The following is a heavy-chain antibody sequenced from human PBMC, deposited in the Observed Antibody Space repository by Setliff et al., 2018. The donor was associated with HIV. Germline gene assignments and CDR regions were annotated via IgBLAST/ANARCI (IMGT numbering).Heavy chain of an antibody. Sequence: SETLSLTCVVYGGSFSGYYWSWIRQPPGKGLEWIGEINHSGNTNYNPSPKSRVTISIDTSKNQFSLNLSSVTAADTAVYYCARGPTERYYESRGYYYFDNWGQGTQVTVSS. CDR1: GGSFSGYY. CDR3: ARGPTERYYESRGYYYFDN. CDR2: INHSGNT. J-gene: IGHJ4*02. D-gene: IGHD3-22*01. V-gene: IGHV4-34*01.